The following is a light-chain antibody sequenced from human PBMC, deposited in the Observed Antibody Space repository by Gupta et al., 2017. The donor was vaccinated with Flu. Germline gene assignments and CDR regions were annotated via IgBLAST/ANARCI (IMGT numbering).Light chain of an antibody. CDR2: GAS. J-gene: IGKJ2*02. V-gene: IGKV3-15*01. CDR1: QSVSSN. CDR3: QQSWT. Sequence: EIVMTQSPATLSVSPEERATLSCRASQSVSSNLAWYQQKPGQAPRLLIYGASTRATGIPARFSGSGSGTEFTLTISSLQSEDFAVYYCQQSWTFGQGTKLEIK.